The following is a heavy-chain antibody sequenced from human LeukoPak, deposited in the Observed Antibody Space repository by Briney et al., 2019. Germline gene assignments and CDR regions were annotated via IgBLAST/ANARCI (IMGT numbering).Heavy chain of an antibody. CDR1: GFTFSSFA. V-gene: IGHV3-23*01. CDR3: AKNKGTHGRGDYFDY. J-gene: IGHJ4*02. D-gene: IGHD2/OR15-2a*01. CDR2: ISGSGGST. Sequence: TGGSLRLSCAASGFTFSSFAMSWVRQAPGKRLEWVSAISGSGGSTYYADSVKGRFTISRDNSKNTLYLQMDSLRAEDTAVYYCAKNKGTHGRGDYFDYWGQGTLVTVSS.